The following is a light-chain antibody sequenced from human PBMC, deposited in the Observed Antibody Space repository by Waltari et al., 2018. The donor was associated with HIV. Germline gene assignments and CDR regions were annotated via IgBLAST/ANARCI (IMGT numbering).Light chain of an antibody. V-gene: IGLV2-23*02. CDR1: RSAVGGYNL. CDR3: CAYAGSTTYVI. J-gene: IGLJ2*01. Sequence: QSALTQPASVSGPPGQSITISSTGTRSAVGGYNLVSWYQQHPGKAPKLMIYEVSKRPSGVSNRFSGSKSGNTASLTISGLQAEDEADYYCCAYAGSTTYVIFGGGTKLTVL. CDR2: EVS.